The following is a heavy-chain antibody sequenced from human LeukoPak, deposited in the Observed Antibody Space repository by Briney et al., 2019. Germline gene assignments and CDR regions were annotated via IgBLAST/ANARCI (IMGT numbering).Heavy chain of an antibody. J-gene: IGHJ4*02. CDR1: GFTFSSYG. CDR2: IWYDGSNK. V-gene: IGHV3-33*06. CDR3: AKDGIAVAGTSAWY. D-gene: IGHD6-19*01. Sequence: PGRSLTLTCAASGFTFSSYGMHWVRQAPGKGLEWVAVIWYDGSNKYYADSVKGRFTISRDNSKNTVYLQMNSLRAEDTAVYYCAKDGIAVAGTSAWYWGQGTQVTVSS.